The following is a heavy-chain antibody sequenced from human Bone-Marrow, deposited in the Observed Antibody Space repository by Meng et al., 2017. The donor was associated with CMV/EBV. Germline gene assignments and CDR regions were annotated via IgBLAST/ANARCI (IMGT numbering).Heavy chain of an antibody. CDR3: ARDSLRLQLDY. Sequence: ESLKISCTVSGGSVSRGGFYWSWIRQPPGKGLEWIGYIYYSGSTNYNPSLKSRVTISVDTSKNQFSLKLSSVTAADTAVYYCARDSLRLQLDYWGQGTLVTVSS. CDR1: GGSVSRGGFY. D-gene: IGHD4-11*01. V-gene: IGHV4-61*08. J-gene: IGHJ4*02. CDR2: IYYSGST.